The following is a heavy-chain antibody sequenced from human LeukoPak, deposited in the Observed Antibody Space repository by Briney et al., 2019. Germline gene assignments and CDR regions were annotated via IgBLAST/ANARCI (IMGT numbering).Heavy chain of an antibody. D-gene: IGHD3-16*02. CDR2: ISGSGGST. Sequence: PGGSLRLSCAASGFTFSSYAMSWVRQAPGKGLEWVSVISGSGGSTYYADSVKGRFTISRDNSKNTLYLQMNSLRAEDTAVYYCAKEGLYDYVWGSYRSDAFDIWGQGTMVTVSS. V-gene: IGHV3-23*01. CDR3: AKEGLYDYVWGSYRSDAFDI. J-gene: IGHJ3*02. CDR1: GFTFSSYA.